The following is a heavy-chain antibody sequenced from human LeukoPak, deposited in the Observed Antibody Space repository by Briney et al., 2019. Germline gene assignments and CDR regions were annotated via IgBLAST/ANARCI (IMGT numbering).Heavy chain of an antibody. V-gene: IGHV3-23*01. J-gene: IGHJ2*01. CDR3: AKAPGSYYDSSGYYHWYFDL. D-gene: IGHD3-22*01. CDR1: GFTFSSYA. Sequence: GGSLRLSCAASGFTFSSYAMSWVRQAPGKGLEWVSAISGSGGSTYYADSVKGRFTISRDNSENTLYLQMNSLRAEDTAVYYCAKAPGSYYDSSGYYHWYFDLWGRGTLVTVSS. CDR2: ISGSGGST.